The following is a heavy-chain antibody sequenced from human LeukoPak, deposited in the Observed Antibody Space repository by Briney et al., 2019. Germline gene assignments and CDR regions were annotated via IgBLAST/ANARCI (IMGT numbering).Heavy chain of an antibody. Sequence: GGSLRLSCAASGFTFDDYAMHWVRQAPGKGLEWVSGISWNSGSIGYADSVKGRFTISRDNAKNSLYLQMNSLRAEDTALYYCAKDIGPMNYDFWSGYYMWGHYGMDVWGQGTTVTVSS. D-gene: IGHD3-3*01. CDR2: ISWNSGSI. V-gene: IGHV3-9*01. J-gene: IGHJ6*02. CDR3: AKDIGPMNYDFWSGYYMWGHYGMDV. CDR1: GFTFDDYA.